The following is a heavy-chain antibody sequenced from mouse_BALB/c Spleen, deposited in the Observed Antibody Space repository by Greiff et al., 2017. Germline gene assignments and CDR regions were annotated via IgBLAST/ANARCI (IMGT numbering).Heavy chain of an antibody. J-gene: IGHJ2*01. V-gene: IGHV6-6*02. D-gene: IGHD1-1*01. CDR1: GFTFSNYW. Sequence: EVKLMESGGGLVQPGGSMKLSCVASGFTFSNYWMNWVRQSPEKGLEWVAEIRLKSNNYATHYAESVKGRFTISRDDSKSSVYLQMNNLRAEDTGIYYCTIYGSSRYFDYWGQGTTLTVSS. CDR3: TIYGSSRYFDY. CDR2: IRLKSNNYAT.